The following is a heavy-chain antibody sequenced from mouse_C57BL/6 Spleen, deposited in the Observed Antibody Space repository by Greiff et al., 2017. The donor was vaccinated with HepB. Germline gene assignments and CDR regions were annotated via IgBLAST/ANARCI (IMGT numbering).Heavy chain of an antibody. CDR3: ALNWDGDY. D-gene: IGHD4-1*01. V-gene: IGHV1-50*01. J-gene: IGHJ2*01. CDR2: IDPSDSYT. CDR1: GYTFTSYW. Sequence: VKLQQPGAELVKPGASVKLSCKASGYTFTSYWMQWVKQRPGQGLEWIGEIDPSDSYTNYNQKFKGKATLTVDTSSSTAYMQLSSLTSEDSAVYYCALNWDGDYWGQGTTLTVSS.